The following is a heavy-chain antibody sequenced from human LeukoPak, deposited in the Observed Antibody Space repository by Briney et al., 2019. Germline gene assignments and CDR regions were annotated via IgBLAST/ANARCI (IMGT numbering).Heavy chain of an antibody. CDR3: AKEIWPTVTTPGHTHFDY. CDR1: GFTFSSYA. CDR2: IRYDGRNK. D-gene: IGHD4-17*01. J-gene: IGHJ4*02. Sequence: GGSLRLPCAASGFTFSSYAIHWVRQAPGKGLEWVTFIRYDGRNKYYADSVKGRFTISRDNSKNTLCLQMNSLRAEDTAVYYCAKEIWPTVTTPGHTHFDYWGQGTLVTVSS. V-gene: IGHV3-30*02.